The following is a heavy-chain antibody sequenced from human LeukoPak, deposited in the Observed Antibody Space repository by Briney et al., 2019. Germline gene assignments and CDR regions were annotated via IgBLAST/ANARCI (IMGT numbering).Heavy chain of an antibody. CDR1: GGSISSSSYY. Sequence: SETLSLTCTVSGGSISSSSYYWGWIRQPPGKGLEWIGSIYYSGSTYYNPSLKSRVTISVDTSKNQFSLKLSSVTAADTAVYYCARTRAGYCSSTSCYTYNWFDPWGQGTLVTVSS. D-gene: IGHD2-2*02. CDR3: ARTRAGYCSSTSCYTYNWFDP. V-gene: IGHV4-39*01. CDR2: IYYSGST. J-gene: IGHJ5*02.